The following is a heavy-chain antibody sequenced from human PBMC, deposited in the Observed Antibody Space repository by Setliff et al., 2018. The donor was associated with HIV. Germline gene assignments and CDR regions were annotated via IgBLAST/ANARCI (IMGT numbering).Heavy chain of an antibody. V-gene: IGHV4-38-2*01. CDR2: IYHSGST. CDR1: GYSISSGYY. Sequence: LSLTCAVSGYSISSGYYWGWIRQPPGKGLEWIGTIYHSGSTYYNPSLKSRVTISVDTSKNQFSLKLSSVTAADTAMYYCARQFEISGVVIGNWFDPWGQGSLVTSPQ. D-gene: IGHD3-3*01. J-gene: IGHJ5*02. CDR3: ARQFEISGVVIGNWFDP.